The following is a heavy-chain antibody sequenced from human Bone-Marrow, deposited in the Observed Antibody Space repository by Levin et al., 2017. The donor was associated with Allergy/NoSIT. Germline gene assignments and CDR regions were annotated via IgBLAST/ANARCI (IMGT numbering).Heavy chain of an antibody. Sequence: PGGSLRLSCAASGFTFSNAWMNWVRQAPGKGLEWVGRIKSKTDGGTTDYAAPVKGRFTISRDDSKNTLYLQMNSLKTEDTAVYYCTARRRRDGYIALDYWGQGTLVTVSS. CDR2: IKSKTDGGTT. D-gene: IGHD5-24*01. J-gene: IGHJ4*02. V-gene: IGHV3-15*07. CDR1: GFTFSNAW. CDR3: TARRRRDGYIALDY.